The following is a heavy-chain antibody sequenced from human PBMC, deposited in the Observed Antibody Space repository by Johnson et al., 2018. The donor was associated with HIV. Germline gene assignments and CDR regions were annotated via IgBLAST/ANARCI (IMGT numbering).Heavy chain of an antibody. CDR2: ISFDGSNK. CDR3: AKDPYSGSPIDI. Sequence: QVQLVESGGGVVQPGRSLRLSCTTSGFTFNNYPMHWVRQAPGNGLEWVAVISFDGSNKYYADSLRGRFTISRDNSKNTLYLQMSSLRAGDTAVYYCAKDPYSGSPIDIWGQGTMVTVSS. J-gene: IGHJ3*02. CDR1: GFTFNNYP. V-gene: IGHV3-30*04. D-gene: IGHD1-26*01.